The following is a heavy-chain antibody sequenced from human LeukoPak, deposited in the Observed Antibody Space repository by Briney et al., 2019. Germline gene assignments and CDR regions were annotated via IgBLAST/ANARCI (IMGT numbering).Heavy chain of an antibody. V-gene: IGHV4-34*01. D-gene: IGHD3-10*01. CDR2: INHSGST. Sequence: SETLSLTCAVYGGSFSGYYWSWIRQPPGKGLEWIGEINHSGSTSYNPSLKSRVTISVDTSKNQFSLKLSSVTAADTAVYYCARGEPIYGSGSYYNPNNDYWGQGTLVTVSS. CDR1: GGSFSGYY. J-gene: IGHJ4*02. CDR3: ARGEPIYGSGSYYNPNNDY.